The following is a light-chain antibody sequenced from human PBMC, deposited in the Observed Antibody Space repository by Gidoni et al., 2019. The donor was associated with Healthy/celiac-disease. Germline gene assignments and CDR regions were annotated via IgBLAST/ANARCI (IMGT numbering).Light chain of an antibody. V-gene: IGKV3-11*01. J-gene: IGKJ1*01. CDR2: DAS. Sequence: EIALTQSPATLPLSPGERATLSCRASQSVSSYLAWYQQKPGQAPRLLIYDASNRATGIPARFSGSGSGTDFTLTISSLEPEDFAVYYCQQRSNWPPWTFXXXTKVEIK. CDR3: QQRSNWPPWT. CDR1: QSVSSY.